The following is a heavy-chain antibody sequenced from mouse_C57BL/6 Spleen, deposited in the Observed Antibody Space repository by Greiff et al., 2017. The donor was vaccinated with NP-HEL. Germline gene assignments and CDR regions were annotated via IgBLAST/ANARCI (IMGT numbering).Heavy chain of an antibody. CDR3: ARHEGANYDYDGYAMDY. CDR1: GYTFTEYT. Sequence: QVQLKQSGAELVKPGASVKLSCKASGYTFTEYTIHWVKQRSGQGLEWIGWFYPGSGSIKYNEKFKDKATLTADKSSSTVYMELSRLTSEDSAVYFCARHEGANYDYDGYAMDYWGQGTSVTVSS. D-gene: IGHD2-4*01. V-gene: IGHV1-62-2*01. J-gene: IGHJ4*01. CDR2: FYPGSGSI.